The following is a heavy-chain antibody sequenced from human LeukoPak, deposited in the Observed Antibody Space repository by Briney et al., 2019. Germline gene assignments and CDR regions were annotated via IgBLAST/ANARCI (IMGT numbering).Heavy chain of an antibody. CDR1: GFTFSSYW. Sequence: GGSLRLSCAASGFTFSSYWMHWVRQAPGKGLVWVSRINSGGSSTNYADSVKGRFTISRDNAKNTLYLQMNSLRAEDTAVYYCASDLDPSPFDCWGQGTLVTVSS. V-gene: IGHV3-74*01. J-gene: IGHJ4*02. CDR3: ASDLDPSPFDC. CDR2: INSGGSST.